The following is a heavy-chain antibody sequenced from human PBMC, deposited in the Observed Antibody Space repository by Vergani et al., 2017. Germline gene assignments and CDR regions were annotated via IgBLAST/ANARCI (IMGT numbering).Heavy chain of an antibody. Sequence: QVQLQESGPRLVRPSQTLSLTCTVSGGSINTGAYYWSWIRQPAGKGREWIGRVDTSGITNYNPSLKSRVTILVDRSKSQLSLKLTSVTAGDTAVYFCAREXSYYYGSGSDDYNPYYYEGMDVWGPGTTVTVSS. J-gene: IGHJ6*02. D-gene: IGHD3-10*01. V-gene: IGHV4-61*02. CDR3: AREXSYYYGSGSDDYNPYYYEGMDV. CDR2: VDTSGIT. CDR1: GGSINTGAYY.